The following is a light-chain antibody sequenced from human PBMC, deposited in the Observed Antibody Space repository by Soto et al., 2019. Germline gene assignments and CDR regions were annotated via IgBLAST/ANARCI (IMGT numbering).Light chain of an antibody. Sequence: DIQMTQSPSSLSASVEDRVIITCRASQSISNHLNWYQQTPGKATKLLIFAASSLQSGVPSRVSGSRSGPDFTLTISSLQPEDFATYYCQQSYSSPPTFGQGTKVDIK. CDR2: AAS. V-gene: IGKV1-39*01. CDR1: QSISNH. CDR3: QQSYSSPPT. J-gene: IGKJ1*01.